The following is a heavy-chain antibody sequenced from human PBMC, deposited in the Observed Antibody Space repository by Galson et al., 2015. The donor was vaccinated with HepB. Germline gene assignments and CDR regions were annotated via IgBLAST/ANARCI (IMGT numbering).Heavy chain of an antibody. D-gene: IGHD4-17*01. V-gene: IGHV1-46*01. Sequence: SVKVSCKASGYTFTSYYMHWVRQAPGQGLEWMGIINPSGGSTSYAQKFQGRVTMTRDTSTSTVYMELSSLSSEDTAVYYCARDFDYGDYGGFPGYWGQGTLVTVSS. CDR1: GYTFTSYY. J-gene: IGHJ4*02. CDR2: INPSGGST. CDR3: ARDFDYGDYGGFPGY.